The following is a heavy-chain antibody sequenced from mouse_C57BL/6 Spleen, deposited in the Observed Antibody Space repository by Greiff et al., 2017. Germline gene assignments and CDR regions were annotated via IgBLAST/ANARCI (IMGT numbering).Heavy chain of an antibody. J-gene: IGHJ2*01. V-gene: IGHV5-4*01. CDR1: GFTFSSYA. CDR3: ARDLYDYDGY. D-gene: IGHD2-4*01. CDR2: ISDGGSYT. Sequence: EVQGVESGGGLVKPGGSLKLSCAASGFTFSSYAMSWVRQTPEKRLEWVATISDGGSYTYYPDNVKGRFTISRDNAKNNLYLQMSHLKSEDTAMYYCARDLYDYDGYWGQGTTLTVSS.